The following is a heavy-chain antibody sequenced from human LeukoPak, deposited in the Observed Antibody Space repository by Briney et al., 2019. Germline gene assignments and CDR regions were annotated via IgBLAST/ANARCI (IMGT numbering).Heavy chain of an antibody. CDR2: IFYSGGT. Sequence: KPSETLSLTCAVSGGSVSNTGYYWGWIRQTPGKGLEWFGHIFYSGGTYYNPSLENRVIISVDKPKNHFSLQLSSLTAAGTAVYFCATISPSTGFFDFWGQGTLVSVSS. J-gene: IGHJ4*02. CDR3: ATISPSTGFFDF. D-gene: IGHD2-15*01. V-gene: IGHV4-39*07. CDR1: GGSVSNTGYY.